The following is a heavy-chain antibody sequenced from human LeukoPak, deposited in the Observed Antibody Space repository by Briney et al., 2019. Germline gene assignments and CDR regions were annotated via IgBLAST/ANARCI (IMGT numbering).Heavy chain of an antibody. Sequence: GSSVTVSCKASGGTFISYAISWVRQAPGQGLEWMGGIIPIFGTANYAQKFQGRVTITTDESTSTAYMELSSLRSEDTAVYYCASSRDPTDYYYYYMDVWGKGTTVTVSS. CDR3: ASSRDPTDYYYYYMDV. CDR2: IIPIFGTA. D-gene: IGHD5-24*01. V-gene: IGHV1-69*05. J-gene: IGHJ6*03. CDR1: GGTFISYA.